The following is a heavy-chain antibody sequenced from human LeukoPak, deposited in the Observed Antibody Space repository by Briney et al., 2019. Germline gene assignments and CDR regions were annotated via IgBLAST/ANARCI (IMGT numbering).Heavy chain of an antibody. CDR3: TRDHSNWNYAPDF. V-gene: IGHV1-18*01. CDR1: GYTFTSYG. Sequence: ASVKVSCKASGYTFTSYGISWVRQAPGQGLEWMGWISAYNGNTNYAQKFRDRVTMSTDTSTGTAYLDIRSLTSDDTAVYYCTRDHSNWNYAPDFWGQGTLVTVSS. CDR2: ISAYNGNT. J-gene: IGHJ4*02. D-gene: IGHD1-7*01.